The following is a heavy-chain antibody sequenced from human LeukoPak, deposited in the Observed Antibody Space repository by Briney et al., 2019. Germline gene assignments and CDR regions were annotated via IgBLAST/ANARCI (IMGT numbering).Heavy chain of an antibody. V-gene: IGHV3-9*01. CDR2: ISWSSGSI. CDR3: AKMARLRCFDY. D-gene: IGHD6-19*01. J-gene: IGHJ4*02. CDR1: GFTFDDYA. Sequence: GGSLRLSCAASGFTFDDYAMHWVRQAPGKGLEWVSGISWSSGSIGYADSVKGRFTISRDNAKNSLYLQMNSLRAEDTALYYCAKMARLRCFDYWGQGTLVTVSS.